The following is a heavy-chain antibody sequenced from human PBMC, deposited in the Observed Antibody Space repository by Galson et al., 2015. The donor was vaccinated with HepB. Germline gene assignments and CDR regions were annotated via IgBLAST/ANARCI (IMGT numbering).Heavy chain of an antibody. J-gene: IGHJ3*01. Sequence: SLRLSCAASGFTFSSYSINWVRQAPGKGLEWVSWISSYGSNIDYADSVKGRFTIPRDNAKNTVYLQVNSLRAEDTAVYYCAWEMEVVLCSGDDAFDFWGQGTMVTVSS. CDR3: AWEMEVVLCSGDDAFDF. CDR2: ISSYGSNI. D-gene: IGHD2-15*01. V-gene: IGHV3-21*01. CDR1: GFTFSSYS.